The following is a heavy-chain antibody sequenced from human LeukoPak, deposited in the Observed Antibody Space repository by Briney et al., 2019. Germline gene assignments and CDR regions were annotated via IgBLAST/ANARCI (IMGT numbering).Heavy chain of an antibody. Sequence: SETLSLTCAVYGGSFSGYYWSWIRQPPGKGLEWIGEINHSGSTNYNPSLKSRVTISVDTSKNQFSLKLSSVTVADTSVYYCARVDEMATAKSKYNWFDPWGQGTLVTVSS. V-gene: IGHV4-34*01. J-gene: IGHJ5*02. CDR1: GGSFSGYY. CDR2: INHSGST. CDR3: ARVDEMATAKSKYNWFDP. D-gene: IGHD5-24*01.